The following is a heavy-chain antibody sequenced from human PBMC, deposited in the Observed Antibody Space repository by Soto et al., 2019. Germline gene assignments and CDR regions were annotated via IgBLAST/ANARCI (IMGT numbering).Heavy chain of an antibody. D-gene: IGHD3-3*01. CDR1: VGSISISNW. V-gene: IGHV4-4*02. CDR2: IYHSGST. J-gene: IGHJ6*01. Sequence: TSETLSLTCAVSVGSISISNWLSWFRQPPVKGLGRIGEIYHSGSTNYNPSLKSRVTISVDKSKNQFSLKLSSVTAADTAVYYCARGLLEITIFGVVIAPNGMDVWGQGTTVTVSS. CDR3: ARGLLEITIFGVVIAPNGMDV.